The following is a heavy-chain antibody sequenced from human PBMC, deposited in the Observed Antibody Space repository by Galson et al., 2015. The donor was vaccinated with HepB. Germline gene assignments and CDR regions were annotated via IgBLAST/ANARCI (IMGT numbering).Heavy chain of an antibody. V-gene: IGHV1-69*06. Sequence: SVKVSCKASGGTFSSYAISWVRQAPGQGLEWMGGIIPIFGTANYAQKFQGRVTITADKSTSTAYMELSSLRSEDTAVYYCARPAKVDYYGSGSYYSDAFDIWGQGTMVTVSS. D-gene: IGHD3-10*01. CDR3: ARPAKVDYYGSGSYYSDAFDI. J-gene: IGHJ3*02. CDR2: IIPIFGTA. CDR1: GGTFSSYA.